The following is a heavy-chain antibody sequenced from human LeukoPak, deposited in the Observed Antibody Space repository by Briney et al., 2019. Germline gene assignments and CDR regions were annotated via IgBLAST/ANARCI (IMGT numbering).Heavy chain of an antibody. V-gene: IGHV4-61*01. CDR2: LYYSGST. CDR3: ARSIYTTSSHPYFFDY. D-gene: IGHD6-6*01. Sequence: SETLSLTCTVSGGSVSSGSYYCSWIRQPPGKGLEWIGYLYYSGSTNYNPSLKSRVTISVDTSKNQFSLKLTSVTAADTAVYYCARSIYTTSSHPYFFDYWGQGTLVTVSS. J-gene: IGHJ4*02. CDR1: GGSVSSGSYY.